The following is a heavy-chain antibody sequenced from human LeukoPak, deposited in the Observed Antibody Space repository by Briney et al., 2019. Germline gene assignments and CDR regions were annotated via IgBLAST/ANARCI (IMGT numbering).Heavy chain of an antibody. J-gene: IGHJ4*02. Sequence: GGSLRLSCAASGFTFSSYDMHWVRQATGKGLEWVSAIGTAGDTYYPGSVKGRFTISRENAKNSLYLQMNSLRAGDTAVYHCAREGIDSSGYYYDYWGQGTLVTVSS. CDR2: IGTAGDT. CDR3: AREGIDSSGYYYDY. D-gene: IGHD3-22*01. V-gene: IGHV3-13*01. CDR1: GFTFSSYD.